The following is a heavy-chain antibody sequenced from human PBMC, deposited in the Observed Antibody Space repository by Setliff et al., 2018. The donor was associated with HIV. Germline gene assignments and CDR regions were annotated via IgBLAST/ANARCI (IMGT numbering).Heavy chain of an antibody. V-gene: IGHV3-21*04. CDR1: GFTFSSYS. CDR2: ISSSSSYI. Sequence: GGSLRLSCAASGFTFSSYSMNWVRQAPGKGLEWVSFISSSSSYIYYADPVKGRFTISRHNSKNTLYLQMNSLRAEDTAVYYCARDGNDSSGYYYFGGAFDIWGQGTMVTVSS. CDR3: ARDGNDSSGYYYFGGAFDI. J-gene: IGHJ3*02. D-gene: IGHD3-22*01.